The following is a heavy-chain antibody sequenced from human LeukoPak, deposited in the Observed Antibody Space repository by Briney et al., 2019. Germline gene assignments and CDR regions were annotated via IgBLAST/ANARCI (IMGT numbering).Heavy chain of an antibody. Sequence: GGSLRLSCAASGFTFSSYAMHWVRQAPGKGLEWVAVISYDGSNKYYADSVKGRFTISRDNSKNTLYLQMNSLRAEDTAVYYCARNIHDFWSGYRRGYFDYWGQGTLVTVSS. CDR3: ARNIHDFWSGYRRGYFDY. CDR1: GFTFSSYA. V-gene: IGHV3-30-3*01. CDR2: ISYDGSNK. J-gene: IGHJ4*02. D-gene: IGHD3-3*01.